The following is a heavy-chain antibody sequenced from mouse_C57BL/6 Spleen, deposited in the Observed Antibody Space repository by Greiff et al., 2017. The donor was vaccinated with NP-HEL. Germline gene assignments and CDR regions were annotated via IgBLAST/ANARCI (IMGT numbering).Heavy chain of an antibody. D-gene: IGHD2-12*01. J-gene: IGHJ1*03. V-gene: IGHV1-53*01. CDR2: INPSNGGT. Sequence: QVQLQQSGTELVKPGASVKLSCKASGYTFTSYWMHWVKQRPGQGLEWIGNINPSNGGTNYNEKFKSKATLTVDKSSSTSYMQLSSLTSEDSAVYYCARGADYSFYWYFDVWGTGTTVTVSS. CDR1: GYTFTSYW. CDR3: ARGADYSFYWYFDV.